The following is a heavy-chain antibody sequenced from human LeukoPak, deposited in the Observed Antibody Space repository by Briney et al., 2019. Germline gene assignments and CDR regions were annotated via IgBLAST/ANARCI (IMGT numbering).Heavy chain of an antibody. CDR1: GGSISSSSYY. CDR3: ARSFYIGGSSWYPSLNY. J-gene: IGHJ4*02. CDR2: IYYSGST. D-gene: IGHD6-13*01. V-gene: IGHV4-39*01. Sequence: PSETLSLTCTVSGGSISSSSYYWGWIRQPPGKGLEWIGSIYYSGSTYYNPSLKSRVTISVDTSRNQFSLKLSSVTAADTAVYYCARSFYIGGSSWYPSLNYWGQGTLVTVSS.